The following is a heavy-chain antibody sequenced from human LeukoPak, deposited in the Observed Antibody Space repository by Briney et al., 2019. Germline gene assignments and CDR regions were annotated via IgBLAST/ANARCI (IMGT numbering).Heavy chain of an antibody. V-gene: IGHV4-61*01. CDR3: ARSLAGPVYWYFDL. CDR1: GGSISSGSYY. CDR2: IYYSGTT. J-gene: IGHJ2*01. D-gene: IGHD6-19*01. Sequence: KPSETLSLTCTVSGGSISSGSYYWNWIRQPPGKGLEWIGYIYYSGTTNYNPSLKSRVSISLDTSKTQFSLKLNSVTAADTAVYYCARSLAGPVYWYFDLWGRGTLVTVSS.